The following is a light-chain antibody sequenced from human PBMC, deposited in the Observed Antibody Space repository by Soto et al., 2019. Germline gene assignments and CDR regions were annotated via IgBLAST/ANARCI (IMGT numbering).Light chain of an antibody. J-gene: IGLJ1*01. Sequence: QSALTQPASVSGSPGQSITISCTGTSSDVGSYNLVSWYQQHPGKAPKLMIYEVSKRPSGVSNRFSGSKSGNTASLTISGLQADDEADYYCCSYAGSSTYYVFGTGNKLTVL. CDR1: SSDVGSYNL. CDR3: CSYAGSSTYYV. V-gene: IGLV2-23*02. CDR2: EVS.